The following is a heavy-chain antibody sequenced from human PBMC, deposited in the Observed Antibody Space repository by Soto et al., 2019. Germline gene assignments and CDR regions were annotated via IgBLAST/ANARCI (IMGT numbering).Heavy chain of an antibody. D-gene: IGHD1-7*01. J-gene: IGHJ4*02. Sequence: QVQLQESGPGLVKPSQTLSLTCTVSGGSISSGGYYWSWIRQHPGKSLEWIGYIYYSGSTHYNPSLKSRLNISVDTSKNQFSLKLSSVTAADTAVYYCARGNTWHYVYWGPGTLVTVSS. V-gene: IGHV4-31*03. CDR1: GGSISSGGYY. CDR2: IYYSGST. CDR3: ARGNTWHYVY.